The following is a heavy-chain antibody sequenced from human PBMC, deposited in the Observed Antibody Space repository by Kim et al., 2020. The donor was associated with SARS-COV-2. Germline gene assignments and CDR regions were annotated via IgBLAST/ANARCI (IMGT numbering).Heavy chain of an antibody. CDR1: GFTVSSNY. CDR2: IYSGGST. V-gene: IGHV3-53*01. D-gene: IGHD6-13*01. CDR3: ATSSSWTNSFDY. J-gene: IGHJ4*02. Sequence: GGSLRLSCAASGFTVSSNYMSWVRQAPGKGLEWVSVIYSGGSTYYADSVKGRFTISRDNSKNTLYLQMNSLRAEDTAVYCCATSSSWTNSFDYWGQGTLVTVSS.